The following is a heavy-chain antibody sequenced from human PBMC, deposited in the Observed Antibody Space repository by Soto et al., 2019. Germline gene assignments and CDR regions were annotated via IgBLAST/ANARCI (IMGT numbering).Heavy chain of an antibody. Sequence: SETLSLTCAVSGASIRSYHWSWIRQPAGKGLEWIGRMQHTGNTNYNPSLKSRVTMSVDTSKNQIWLKMTSVTAADTAVYFCAKDVSSRRWFDPWGQGILVTVSS. CDR3: AKDVSSRRWFDP. J-gene: IGHJ5*02. CDR1: GASIRSYH. CDR2: MQHTGNT. D-gene: IGHD3-16*01. V-gene: IGHV4-4*07.